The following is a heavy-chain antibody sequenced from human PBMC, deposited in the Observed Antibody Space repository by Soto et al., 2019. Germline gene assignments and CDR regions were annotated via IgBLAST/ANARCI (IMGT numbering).Heavy chain of an antibody. CDR3: ATTSLGGEYCSSTSCRYYYYGMDV. CDR2: INPSGGST. Sequence: ASVQVSCKASGYTFTSYYMHWVRQAPGQGLEWMGIINPSGGSTSYAQKFQGRVTMTRDTSTSTVYMELSSLRSEDTAVYYCATTSLGGEYCSSTSCRYYYYGMDVWGQGTTVTVSS. CDR1: GYTFTSYY. V-gene: IGHV1-46*01. D-gene: IGHD2-2*01. J-gene: IGHJ6*02.